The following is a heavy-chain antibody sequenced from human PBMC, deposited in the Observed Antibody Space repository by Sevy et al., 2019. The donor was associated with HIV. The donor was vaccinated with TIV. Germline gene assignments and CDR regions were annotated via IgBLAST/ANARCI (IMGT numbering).Heavy chain of an antibody. CDR3: ATDIIVGRAY. CDR2: FDENGEA. D-gene: IGHD3-10*01. CDR1: GYTLREFP. V-gene: IGHV1-24*01. Sequence: ASVKVSGKISGYTLREFPIHWVRQAPEKGLEWMGGFDENGEALYAQKFQGRVTLTEDTSMDTAYMELSSLRSEDSAMYYCATDIIVGRAYWGQGTRVTVSS. J-gene: IGHJ4*02.